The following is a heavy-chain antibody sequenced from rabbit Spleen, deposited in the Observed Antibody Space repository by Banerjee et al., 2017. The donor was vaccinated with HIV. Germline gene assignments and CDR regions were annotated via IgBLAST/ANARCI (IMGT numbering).Heavy chain of an antibody. CDR3: ARDRAKSSVYADCLDL. J-gene: IGHJ5*01. CDR2: INASTGKP. D-gene: IGHD4-2*01. Sequence: QEQLVESGGGLVQPEGSLTLTCKASGFSFSDRDVMCWVRQAPGKGLEWIACINASTGKPVYATWAKGRFTISRPSSTTVTLRMTSLTAADRATYFCARDRAKSSVYADCLDLWGQGTLVTVS. V-gene: IGHV1S45*01. CDR1: GFSFSDRDV.